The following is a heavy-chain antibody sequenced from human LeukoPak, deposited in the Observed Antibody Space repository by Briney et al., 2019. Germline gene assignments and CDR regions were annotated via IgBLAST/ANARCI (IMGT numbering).Heavy chain of an antibody. CDR3: ARDPSNTSGYQIYFDY. V-gene: IGHV1-2*02. CDR2: INPDSGGT. CDR1: GYTFNAYY. J-gene: IGHJ4*02. D-gene: IGHD3-3*01. Sequence: ASVKVSCKASGYTFNAYYMHWVRQAPGQGLEWMGWINPDSGGTIYAQKFQGRVTMTRDTSISTAYMELSSLRSDDTAVYYCARDPSNTSGYQIYFDYWGQGTLVTVSS.